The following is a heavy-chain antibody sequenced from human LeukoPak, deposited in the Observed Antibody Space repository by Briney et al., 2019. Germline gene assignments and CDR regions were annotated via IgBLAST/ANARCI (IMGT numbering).Heavy chain of an antibody. CDR2: ISWNSGSI. Sequence: GGSLRLSCAASGFTFDDYAMHWVRQAPGKGLEWVSGISWNSGSIGYADSVKGRFTISRDNAKNSLYLQMNSLRAEDTALYYCAKDLLDWPRDAFDIWGQGTMVTVSS. CDR3: AKDLLDWPRDAFDI. V-gene: IGHV3-9*01. D-gene: IGHD3-9*01. CDR1: GFTFDDYA. J-gene: IGHJ3*02.